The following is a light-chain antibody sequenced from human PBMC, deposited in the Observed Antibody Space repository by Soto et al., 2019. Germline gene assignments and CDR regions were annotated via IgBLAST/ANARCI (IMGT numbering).Light chain of an antibody. Sequence: EIVMTQSPATLSVSAGEGATLSCRASQSVRGNLAWYQQKPGQAPRLVIYGASTRATGIPARFSGSGSGTDFTLTISSLQSEDFAVYYCQQYNTWMYTFGQGTKLEIK. CDR3: QQYNTWMYT. CDR1: QSVRGN. V-gene: IGKV3-15*01. CDR2: GAS. J-gene: IGKJ2*01.